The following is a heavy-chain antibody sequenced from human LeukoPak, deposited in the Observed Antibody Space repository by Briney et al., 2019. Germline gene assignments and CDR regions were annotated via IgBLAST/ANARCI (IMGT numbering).Heavy chain of an antibody. CDR2: INSDGSST. Sequence: GGSLRLSCAASGFTFSSYWMPWVRQAPGKGLVWVSRINSDGSSTSYADSVKGRFTISRDNAKNTLYLQMNSLRAEDTAVYYCARVYDSSGYYYVWGAVDYYYGMDVWGQGTTVTVSS. CDR3: ARVYDSSGYYYVWGAVDYYYGMDV. CDR1: GFTFSSYW. D-gene: IGHD3-22*01. V-gene: IGHV3-74*01. J-gene: IGHJ6*02.